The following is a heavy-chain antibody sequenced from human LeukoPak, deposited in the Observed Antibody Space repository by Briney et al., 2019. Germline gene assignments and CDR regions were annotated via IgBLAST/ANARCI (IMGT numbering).Heavy chain of an antibody. D-gene: IGHD3-22*01. J-gene: IGHJ1*01. CDR3: ARDSYYDSSGYYSGYFQH. Sequence: SSETLSLTCAVYGGSFSGYYWSWIRQPPGKGLEWIGEINHSGSTNYNPSLKSRVTISVDTSKNQFSLKLSSVTAADTAVYYCARDSYYDSSGYYSGYFQHWGQGTLVTVSS. CDR1: GGSFSGYY. V-gene: IGHV4-34*01. CDR2: INHSGST.